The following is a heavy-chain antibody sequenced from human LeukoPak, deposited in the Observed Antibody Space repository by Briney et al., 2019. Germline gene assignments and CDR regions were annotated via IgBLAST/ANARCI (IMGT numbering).Heavy chain of an antibody. CDR3: ARVRDYRFDY. V-gene: IGHV4-30-4*01. J-gene: IGHJ4*02. CDR2: IYYSGST. Sequence: SETLSLTCTVSGGSISSGDYYWSWIRQPPGKGLEWIGYIYYSGSTYYNPSLKSRVTISVDTSKTQFSLKLSSVTAADTAVYYCARVRDYRFDYWGQGTLVTVSS. D-gene: IGHD4-11*01. CDR1: GGSISSGDYY.